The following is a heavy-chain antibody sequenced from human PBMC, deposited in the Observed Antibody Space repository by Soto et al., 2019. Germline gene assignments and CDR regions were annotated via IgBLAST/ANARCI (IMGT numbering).Heavy chain of an antibody. V-gene: IGHV1-69*13. Sequence: SVKVSCKASGGTFSSYAISWVRQAPGQGLEWMGGIIPIFGTANYAQKFQGRVTITADESTSTAYMELSSLRSEDTAVYYCARETMIVVVTSPNAFDIWGQGTMVTVSS. D-gene: IGHD3-22*01. CDR2: IIPIFGTA. CDR3: ARETMIVVVTSPNAFDI. J-gene: IGHJ3*02. CDR1: GGTFSSYA.